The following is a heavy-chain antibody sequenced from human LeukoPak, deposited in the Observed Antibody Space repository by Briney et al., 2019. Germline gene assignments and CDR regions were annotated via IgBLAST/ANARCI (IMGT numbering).Heavy chain of an antibody. D-gene: IGHD6-13*01. V-gene: IGHV1-2*02. CDR1: GYTFTGYY. CDR3: ARIVTGNGHKEAAAGIEGSVY. CDR2: INPNSGDT. Sequence: ASVKVSCKASGYTFTGYYMNWVRQAPGQGLEWMGWINPNSGDTNSAQKFQGRVTMTRDTSISTAYMELSRLRSDDTAVYYCARIVTGNGHKEAAAGIEGSVYWGQGTLVTVSS. J-gene: IGHJ4*02.